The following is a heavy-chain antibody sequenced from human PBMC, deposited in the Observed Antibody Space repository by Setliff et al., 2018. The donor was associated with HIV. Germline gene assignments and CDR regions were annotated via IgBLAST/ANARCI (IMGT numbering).Heavy chain of an antibody. CDR3: ARVGSYWSTFDY. D-gene: IGHD1-26*01. CDR2: LNTETGNS. CDR1: GYTLTTYG. J-gene: IGHJ4*02. Sequence: ASVKVSCKASGYTLTTYGISWVRQAPGQGLRWMGWLNTETGNSMYAQGFTGRFVFSLDTSVSTAFPQINSLKAEDTAMYYCARVGSYWSTFDYWGQGALVTVSS. V-gene: IGHV7-4-1*02.